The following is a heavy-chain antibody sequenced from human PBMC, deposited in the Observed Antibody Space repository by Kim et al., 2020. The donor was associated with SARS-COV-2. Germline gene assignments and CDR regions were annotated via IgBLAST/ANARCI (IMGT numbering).Heavy chain of an antibody. CDR2: ISSNGGST. CDR3: ARAPSYCSSTSCYEKSYYYSYYGMDV. Sequence: GGSLRLSCAASGFTFSSYAMHWVRQAPGKGLKYVSAISSNGGSTYYANSVKGRFTISRDNSKNTLYLQMGSLRAEDMAVYYCARAPSYCSSTSCYEKSYYYSYYGMDVWGQGTTVTVSS. CDR1: GFTFSSYA. D-gene: IGHD2-2*01. J-gene: IGHJ6*02. V-gene: IGHV3-64*01.